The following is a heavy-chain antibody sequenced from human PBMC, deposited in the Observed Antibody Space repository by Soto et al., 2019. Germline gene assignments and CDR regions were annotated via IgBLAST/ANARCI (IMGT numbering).Heavy chain of an antibody. CDR2: INPNSGGT. CDR3: ARGGQGYNFGAGY. Sequence: ASVKVSCKASGYTFTGYDMHWVRQAPGQGLEWMGWINPNSGGTNYAQKFQGWVTMTRDTSISTAYMELSRLRSDDTAVYYCARGGQGYNFGAGYWGQGTPVTGSS. D-gene: IGHD5-12*01. CDR1: GYTFTGYD. J-gene: IGHJ4*02. V-gene: IGHV1-2*04.